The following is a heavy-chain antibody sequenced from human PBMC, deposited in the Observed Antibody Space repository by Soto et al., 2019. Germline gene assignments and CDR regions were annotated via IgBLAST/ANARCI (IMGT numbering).Heavy chain of an antibody. J-gene: IGHJ5*02. D-gene: IGHD6-13*01. CDR1: GDSVSSNSAA. V-gene: IGHV6-1*01. Sequence: SQTLSLTCAISGDSVSSNSAAWNWIRQSPSRGLEWLGRTYYRSKWYNDYAVSVKSRITINPDTSKNQFSLQLNSVTPEDTAVYYCARAFSGSWYIMSWFDPWGQGTLVTVSS. CDR2: TYYRSKWYN. CDR3: ARAFSGSWYIMSWFDP.